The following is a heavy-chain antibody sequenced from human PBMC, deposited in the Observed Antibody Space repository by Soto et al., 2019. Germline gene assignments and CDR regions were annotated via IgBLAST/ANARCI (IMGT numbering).Heavy chain of an antibody. CDR1: GYTFSNYY. CDR3: ARANWKEVDY. CDR2: MNPNSGNT. Sequence: ASVKVTCKETGYTFSNYYIHWVRQATGQGLEWMGWMNPNSGNTGYAQKFQGRVTMTRNTSISTAYMELSSLRSEDTAVYYCARANWKEVDYWGQGTLVTVSS. V-gene: IGHV1-8*02. D-gene: IGHD1-20*01. J-gene: IGHJ4*02.